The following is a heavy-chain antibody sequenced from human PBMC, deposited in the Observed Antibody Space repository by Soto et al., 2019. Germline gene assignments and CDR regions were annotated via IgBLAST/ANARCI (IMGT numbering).Heavy chain of an antibody. Sequence: GASVKVSCKASGYTFTSYGISWVRQAPGQGLEWMGWISAYNGGTYYADSVRGRFTISKDNSMNTVYLQMNSLRVEDTAVYFCARHDWLDPWGQGTLVTVSS. CDR2: ISAYNGGT. CDR1: GYTFTSYG. J-gene: IGHJ5*02. CDR3: ARHDWLDP. V-gene: IGHV1-18*01.